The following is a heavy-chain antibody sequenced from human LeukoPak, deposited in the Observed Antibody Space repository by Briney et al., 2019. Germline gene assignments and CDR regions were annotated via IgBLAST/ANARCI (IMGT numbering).Heavy chain of an antibody. CDR1: EFTFSSYS. D-gene: IGHD6-13*01. J-gene: IGHJ6*02. V-gene: IGHV3-21*01. CDR2: ISSSSSYI. CDR3: ARAKGVDYSSSWYGYYYYGMDV. Sequence: GGSLRLSCAASEFTFSSYSMNWVRQAPGKGLEWVSSISSSSSYIYYADSVKGRFTISRDNAKNSLYLQMNSLRAEDTAVYYCARAKGVDYSSSWYGYYYYGMDVWGQGTTVTVSS.